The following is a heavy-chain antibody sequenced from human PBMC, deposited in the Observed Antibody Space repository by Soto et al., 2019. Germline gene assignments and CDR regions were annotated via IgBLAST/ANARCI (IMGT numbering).Heavy chain of an antibody. CDR1: GGSINSGGYY. Sequence: QVQLQESGPGLVKPSQTLSLICTVSGGSINSGGYYWNWIRQHPGKGLEWIGYIFYSGSNYYNPFLRGRVTISADTAENQFSLNLSSVNAADSAVYFCARGYRQAGYSSSWVFDYWGQGTLVNVSS. CDR2: IFYSGSN. J-gene: IGHJ4*02. V-gene: IGHV4-31*03. CDR3: ARGYRQAGYSSSWVFDY. D-gene: IGHD6-13*01.